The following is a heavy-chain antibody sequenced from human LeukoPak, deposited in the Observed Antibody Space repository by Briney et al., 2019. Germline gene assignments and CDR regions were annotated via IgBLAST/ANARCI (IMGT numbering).Heavy chain of an antibody. Sequence: SETLSLTCTVSGGSIISSNYYWGWIRQPPGKGLEWIGYIYYSGSTNYNPSLKSRVTISVDTSKNQFSLKLSSVTAADTAVHYCARGGEYYDSSGYYYWSFDPWGQGTLVTVSS. CDR1: GGSIISSNYY. CDR3: ARGGEYYDSSGYYYWSFDP. V-gene: IGHV4-61*05. CDR2: IYYSGST. J-gene: IGHJ5*02. D-gene: IGHD3-22*01.